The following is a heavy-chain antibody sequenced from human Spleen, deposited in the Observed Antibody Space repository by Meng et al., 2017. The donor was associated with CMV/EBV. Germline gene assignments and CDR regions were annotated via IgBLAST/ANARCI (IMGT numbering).Heavy chain of an antibody. V-gene: IGHV1-69*05. CDR2: IIPIFGTA. D-gene: IGHD2-21*01. CDR1: GGTFNTSA. CDR3: ASSLANIVRLNYFDS. Sequence: SVKVSCKASGGTFNTSAITWVRQAPGQELEWMGGIIPIFGTADYAHKFQGRVTITTDESTTTAYMELSSLGSDDTAVYYCASSLANIVRLNYFDSWGQGTLVTVSS. J-gene: IGHJ4*02.